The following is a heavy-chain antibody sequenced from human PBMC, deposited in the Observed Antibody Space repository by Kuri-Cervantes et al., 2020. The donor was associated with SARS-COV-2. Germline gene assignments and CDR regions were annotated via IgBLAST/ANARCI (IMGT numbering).Heavy chain of an antibody. CDR3: ATPGVPAANYYFDY. V-gene: IGHV3-23*01. J-gene: IGHJ4*02. Sequence: GGSLRLSCAASGFTFSSYAMSWVRQAPGKGLEWVSAISGSGGSTYYADSVKGRFTISRDNSKNTLYLQMNSLRAEGTAVYYCATPGVPAANYYFDYWGQGTLVTSPQ. CDR1: GFTFSSYA. CDR2: ISGSGGST. D-gene: IGHD2-2*01.